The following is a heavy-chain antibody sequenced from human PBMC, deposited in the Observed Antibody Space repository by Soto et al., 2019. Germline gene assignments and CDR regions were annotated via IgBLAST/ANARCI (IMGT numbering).Heavy chain of an antibody. V-gene: IGHV4-4*02. D-gene: IGHD5-12*01. CDR2: IYHSGST. Sequence: SETLSLTYAVSGGSIISSNWWSWVRQPPGKGLEWIGEIYHSGSTNYTPSLKSRVTISVDKSKNQFSLKLSSVTAADTAVYYCARARSGYDFWFDPWGQGTLVTVSS. J-gene: IGHJ5*02. CDR3: ARARSGYDFWFDP. CDR1: GGSIISSNW.